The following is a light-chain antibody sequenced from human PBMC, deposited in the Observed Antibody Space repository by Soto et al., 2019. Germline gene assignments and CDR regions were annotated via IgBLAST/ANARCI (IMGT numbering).Light chain of an antibody. CDR3: CSYAGSYSYV. V-gene: IGLV2-11*01. CDR2: DVS. J-gene: IGLJ1*01. CDR1: SSDVGCYNY. Sequence: QSVLTQPRSVSGSPGQSVTISCTGTSSDVGCYNYVSWYQQHPGKAPKIMIYDVSKRPSGVPDRFSCSKPGNTACRTISGLQAEDEADYYCCSYAGSYSYVFGTGTTVTV.